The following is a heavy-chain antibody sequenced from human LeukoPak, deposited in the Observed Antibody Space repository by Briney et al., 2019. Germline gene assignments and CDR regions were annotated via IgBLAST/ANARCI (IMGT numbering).Heavy chain of an antibody. CDR2: IYYSGTT. CDR3: ARHILVDFAPTDAFDV. J-gene: IGHJ3*01. Sequence: SETLSLTCTVSGGSISTYYWSWIRQSPGRGLEWIGYIYYSGTTNYNPSLKSRVTISVDTSKNQFSLRLRSVTAADTAVYYCARHILVDFAPTDAFDVWGQGTVVTVSS. V-gene: IGHV4-59*08. D-gene: IGHD5-12*01. CDR1: GGSISTYY.